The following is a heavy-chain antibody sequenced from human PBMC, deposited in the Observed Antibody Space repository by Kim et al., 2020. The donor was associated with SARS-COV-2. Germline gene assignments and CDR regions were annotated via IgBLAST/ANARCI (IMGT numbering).Heavy chain of an antibody. Sequence: ASVKISCKASGYTFTSYGISWVRQAPGQGLEWMGWISAYNGNTNYAQKLQGRVTMTTDTSTSTAYMELRSLRSDDTAVYYCARDSGNTIAAAGILDYWGQGTLVTVSS. V-gene: IGHV1-18*01. CDR3: ARDSGNTIAAAGILDY. J-gene: IGHJ4*02. D-gene: IGHD6-13*01. CDR2: ISAYNGNT. CDR1: GYTFTSYG.